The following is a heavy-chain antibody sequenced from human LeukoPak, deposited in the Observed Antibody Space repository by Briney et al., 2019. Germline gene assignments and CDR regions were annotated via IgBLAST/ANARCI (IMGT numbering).Heavy chain of an antibody. CDR3: ARADSSLRLYHFDY. CDR1: GYTFTGNY. Sequence: ASVKVSCKASGYTFTGNYMHWVRQAPGQGLEWMGWINPNSGGTNYAQKFQGGVTMTSDTSTSTAYMELSSLTSDDTAVYYCARADSSLRLYHFDYWGQGTLVIVSS. J-gene: IGHJ4*02. D-gene: IGHD6-6*01. V-gene: IGHV1-2*02. CDR2: INPNSGGT.